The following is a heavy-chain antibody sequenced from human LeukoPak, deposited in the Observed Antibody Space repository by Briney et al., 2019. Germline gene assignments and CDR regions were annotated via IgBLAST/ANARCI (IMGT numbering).Heavy chain of an antibody. CDR2: IYYSGST. Sequence: SQTLSLTCTVSGGSISSGGYYWSWIRQPPGKGLEWIGYIYYSGSTNYNPSLKSRVTISVDTSKNQFSLKLSSVTAADTAVYYCARDKTKGYYYGSGPSGRWFDPWGQGTLVTVSS. CDR3: ARDKTKGYYYGSGPSGRWFDP. CDR1: GGSISSGGYY. J-gene: IGHJ5*02. D-gene: IGHD3-10*01. V-gene: IGHV4-61*08.